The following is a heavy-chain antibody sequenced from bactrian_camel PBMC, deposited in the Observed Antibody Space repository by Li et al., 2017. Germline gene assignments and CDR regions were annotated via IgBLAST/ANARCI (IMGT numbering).Heavy chain of an antibody. D-gene: IGHD8*01. CDR1: GDTIGRYC. CDR3: ATGSVTGPYNY. CDR2: IDRDGTT. Sequence: QVQLVESGGGSVQTGGSLRLSCVASGDTIGRYCMGWFRQIPDKEREGVAVIDRDGTTAYADSVKGRFTISRDNAKNTLYLQMNSLNTEDTAVYSCATGSVTGPYNYWGQGTQVTVS. J-gene: IGHJ4*01. V-gene: IGHV3S55*01.